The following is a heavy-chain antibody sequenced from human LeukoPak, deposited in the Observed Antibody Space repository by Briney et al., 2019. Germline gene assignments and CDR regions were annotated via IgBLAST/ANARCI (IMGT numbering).Heavy chain of an antibody. Sequence: SETLSLTCAVYGVSFSGYYWSWIRQPPGKGLEWIGEINHSGSTNYNPSLKSRVTISVDTSKNQFSLKLSSVTAADTAVYYCASRYSSAAGTRYYGMDVWGQGTTVTVSS. D-gene: IGHD6-13*01. CDR2: INHSGST. CDR1: GVSFSGYY. V-gene: IGHV4-34*01. CDR3: ASRYSSAAGTRYYGMDV. J-gene: IGHJ6*02.